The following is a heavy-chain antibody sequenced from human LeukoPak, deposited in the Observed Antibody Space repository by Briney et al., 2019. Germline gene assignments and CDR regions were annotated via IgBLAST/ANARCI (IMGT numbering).Heavy chain of an antibody. CDR1: GFTLSNYA. D-gene: IGHD3-10*01. V-gene: IGHV3-30*04. CDR2: ISYDGSDK. J-gene: IGHJ6*02. CDR3: ARSRRPGTYYYAMDV. Sequence: RGSLRLSCAASGFTLSNYAMHWVRQAPGKGLEWVAVISYDGSDKYYPDSVKGRSTISRDNSKNTLYLQMNSLRAEDTALYYCARSRRPGTYYYAMDVWGQGTTVTVSS.